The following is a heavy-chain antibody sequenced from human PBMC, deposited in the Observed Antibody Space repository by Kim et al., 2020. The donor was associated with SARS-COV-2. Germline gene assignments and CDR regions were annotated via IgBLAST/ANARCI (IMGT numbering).Heavy chain of an antibody. J-gene: IGHJ4*02. V-gene: IGHV1-18*01. Sequence: TNYAQKLQGRVTMTTDTYTSTAYMELRSLRSDDTAVYYCARSTYGDYGDYWGQGTLVTVSS. D-gene: IGHD4-17*01. CDR2: T. CDR3: ARSTYGDYGDY.